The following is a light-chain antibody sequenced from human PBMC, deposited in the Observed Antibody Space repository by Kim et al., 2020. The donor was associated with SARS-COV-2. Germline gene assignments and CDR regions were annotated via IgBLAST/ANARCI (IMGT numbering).Light chain of an antibody. J-gene: IGLJ1*01. CDR3: SAYIGRTPYI. Sequence: GQSITLSCHVPNPKLSNYNYVSWYQQHPDKAPKLILFSVSKRSSGVSDRFSGSMSGNTISLTISGLQPDDEADYYCSAYIGRTPYIFGPGTKVTVL. CDR1: NPKLSNYNY. CDR2: SVS. V-gene: IGLV2-14*03.